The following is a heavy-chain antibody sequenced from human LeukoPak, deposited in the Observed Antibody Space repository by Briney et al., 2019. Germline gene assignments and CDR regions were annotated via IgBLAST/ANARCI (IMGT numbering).Heavy chain of an antibody. J-gene: IGHJ6*03. CDR2: ISAYNGNT. D-gene: IGHD4-11*01. V-gene: IGHV1-18*01. CDR3: ARGHDYSNYPSPYYYYMDV. CDR1: GYTFTSYG. Sequence: ASVKVSCKASGYTFTSYGISWVRQAPGQGLEWMGWISAYNGNTNYAQKLQGRVTMTTDTSTSTAYMELRSLRSDDTAVYYCARGHDYSNYPSPYYYYMDVWGKGTTVTLSS.